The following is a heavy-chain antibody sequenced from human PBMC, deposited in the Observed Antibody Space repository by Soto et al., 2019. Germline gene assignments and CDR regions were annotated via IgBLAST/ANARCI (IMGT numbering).Heavy chain of an antibody. V-gene: IGHV3-15*01. D-gene: IGHD1-26*01. CDR2: IKSKTDGGTA. CDR3: STDIGIYGLDI. CDR1: RFSFTNAW. Sequence: EVPLVESRGGFVQPGGSLRLSCVASRFSFTNAWMSWVRQAPGKGPEWVGRIKSKTDGGTADYAAPVKGRFTISRDDSQNTLYLHMDSLKTEDTALYHCSTDIGIYGLDIWGQGTTVTVSS. J-gene: IGHJ6*02.